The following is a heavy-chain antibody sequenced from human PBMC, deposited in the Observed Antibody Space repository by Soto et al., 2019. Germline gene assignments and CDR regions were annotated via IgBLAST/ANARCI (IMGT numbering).Heavy chain of an antibody. Sequence: EVLLVESGGNLVQPGWSPRLSCAASGITFDDYAMHWVRQAPGKGLEWVSSISWNSGTIGYADSVKGRFTISRDNAKNSLFLQMNSLRPEDTALYYCVKDIRDFPEYHGLDVWGQGTTVTVSS. V-gene: IGHV3-9*01. CDR1: GITFDDYA. CDR3: VKDIRDFPEYHGLDV. D-gene: IGHD3-3*01. J-gene: IGHJ6*02. CDR2: ISWNSGTI.